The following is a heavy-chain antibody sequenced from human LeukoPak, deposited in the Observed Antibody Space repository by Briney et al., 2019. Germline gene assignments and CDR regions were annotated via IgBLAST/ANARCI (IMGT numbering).Heavy chain of an antibody. CDR1: GYNFTKYW. CDR2: IFPGDSDT. Sequence: GESLKISCRGSGYNFTKYWIGWVRQMPGKGLEWMGIIFPGDSDTRYSPSFQGQVTISADKSISTAYLQWSSLKASDTAMYYCARQNNPYSMDVWGKGTTVTVSS. V-gene: IGHV5-51*01. CDR3: ARQNNPYSMDV. D-gene: IGHD1/OR15-1a*01. J-gene: IGHJ6*03.